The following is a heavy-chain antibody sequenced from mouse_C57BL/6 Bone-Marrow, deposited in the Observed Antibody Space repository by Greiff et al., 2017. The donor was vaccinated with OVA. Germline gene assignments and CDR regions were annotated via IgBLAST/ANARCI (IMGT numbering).Heavy chain of an antibody. J-gene: IGHJ1*03. V-gene: IGHV5-9-1*02. Sequence: EVKLVESGEGLVQPGGSLTLSCAASGFTFSSYAMSWVRQTPEKRLEWVAYISSGGDYIYYADTVTGRFPISRDNARNTLYLQMSSLKSEDTAMYYGTRERDYGSSYCWYFDVWGTGTTVTVSS. CDR1: GFTFSSYA. CDR2: ISSGGDYI. D-gene: IGHD1-1*01. CDR3: TRERDYGSSYCWYFDV.